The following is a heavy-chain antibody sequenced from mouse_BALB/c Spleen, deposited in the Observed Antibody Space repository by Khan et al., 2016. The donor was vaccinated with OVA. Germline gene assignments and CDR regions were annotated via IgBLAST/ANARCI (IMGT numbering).Heavy chain of an antibody. Sequence: VQLQQSGAELMKPGASVKISCKATGYTFSSYWIEWVKQRPGHGLEWIGEILPGSGSTNYNEKFKGKATFTADTSSNTAYMQLSSLTSEDSAVYYCAGYYGSSYWFAYWGQGTLVTVSA. D-gene: IGHD1-1*01. CDR2: ILPGSGST. CDR3: AGYYGSSYWFAY. CDR1: GYTFSSYW. J-gene: IGHJ3*01. V-gene: IGHV1-9*01.